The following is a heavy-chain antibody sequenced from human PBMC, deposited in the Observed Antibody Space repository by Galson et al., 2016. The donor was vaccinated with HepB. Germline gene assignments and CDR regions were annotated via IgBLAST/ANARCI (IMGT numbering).Heavy chain of an antibody. CDR2: IRSNARSHTT. D-gene: IGHD2-21*02. V-gene: IGHV3-72*01. CDR1: GLIFSDYY. Sequence: SLRLSCATSGLIFSDYYMDWVRQAPGKGLEWVGRIRSNARSHTTEYATSVKGRFTISRNDSKNSMSLEMNSLKTEDTAVYYCTRDSPCDSELDVWGQGATVTVSS. CDR3: TRDSPCDSELDV. J-gene: IGHJ6*02.